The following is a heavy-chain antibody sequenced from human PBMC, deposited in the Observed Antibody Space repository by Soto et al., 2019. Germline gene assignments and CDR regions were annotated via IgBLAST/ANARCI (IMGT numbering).Heavy chain of an antibody. D-gene: IGHD1-20*01. V-gene: IGHV3-48*01. J-gene: IGHJ4*02. CDR2: ISSSSSTI. Sequence: GGSLRLSCAASGFTFSSYSMNWVRQAPGKGLEWVSYISSSSSTIYYADSVKGRFTISRDNAKNSLYLQMNSLRAEDTAVYYCARARWVTGTLQYYFDYWGQGTLVTVSS. CDR1: GFTFSSYS. CDR3: ARARWVTGTLQYYFDY.